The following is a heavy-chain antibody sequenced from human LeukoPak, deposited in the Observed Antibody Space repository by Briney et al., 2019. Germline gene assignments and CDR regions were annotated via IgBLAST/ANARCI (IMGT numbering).Heavy chain of an antibody. CDR3: AKDHNYAFDN. CDR2: IRGSGADK. Sequence: GGSLRLSCAASGFSFSTYSMSWVRQAPGKGLEWVSSIRGSGADKYYADSVKGRFSISRDNSQDTLSLQMNSLRAEDTAVYYCAKDHNYAFDNWGQGTLVTVSS. V-gene: IGHV3-23*01. D-gene: IGHD1-1*01. J-gene: IGHJ4*02. CDR1: GFSFSTYS.